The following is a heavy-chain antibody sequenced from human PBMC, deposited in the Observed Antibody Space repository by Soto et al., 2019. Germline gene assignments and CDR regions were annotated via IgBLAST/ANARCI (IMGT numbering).Heavy chain of an antibody. Sequence: GGSLRLSCAASGFTFSSYAMSWVRQAPGKGLEWVSAISGSGAATYYAASVKGRFTISRDNSKNTLYLQMDSLRAEDTAVYYCARDGSTETTNFHYAMDVWGQGTTVTVSS. CDR2: ISGSGAAT. V-gene: IGHV3-23*01. CDR1: GFTFSSYA. CDR3: ARDGSTETTNFHYAMDV. D-gene: IGHD4-17*01. J-gene: IGHJ6*02.